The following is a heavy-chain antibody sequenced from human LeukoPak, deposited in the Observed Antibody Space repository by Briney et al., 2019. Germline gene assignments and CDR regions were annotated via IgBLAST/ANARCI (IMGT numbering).Heavy chain of an antibody. D-gene: IGHD5-24*01. CDR1: GVSVSNFY. J-gene: IGHJ6*03. CDR2: IYTNGRT. Sequence: SETLSLTCAVSGVSVSNFYWSWIRQPAGKGLEWVGRIYTNGRTKYNPSLNSRVSLSVDTSKNQLSLRLASVTAADTAVFYCVGDKRGWLQEKNYYYYVGVWGKGTTVTVSS. CDR3: VGDKRGWLQEKNYYYYVGV. V-gene: IGHV4-4*07.